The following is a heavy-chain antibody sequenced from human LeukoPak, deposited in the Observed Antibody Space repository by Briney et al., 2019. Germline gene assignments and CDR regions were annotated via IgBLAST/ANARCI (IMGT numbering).Heavy chain of an antibody. V-gene: IGHV4-59*01. Sequence: SETLSLTCTVSGGSISSYYWSWIRQPPGKGLEWIGYIYYSGSTNYNPSLKSRVTISVDTSKNQFSLKLSSVTAADTAVYYCARVYMAAAGTGGAFNWFDPWGQGTLVTVSS. CDR3: ARVYMAAAGTGGAFNWFDP. CDR2: IYYSGST. CDR1: GGSISSYY. D-gene: IGHD6-13*01. J-gene: IGHJ5*02.